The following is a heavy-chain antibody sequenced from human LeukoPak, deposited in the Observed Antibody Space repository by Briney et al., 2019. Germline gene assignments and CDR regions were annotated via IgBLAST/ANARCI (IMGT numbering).Heavy chain of an antibody. CDR1: GFTFSSYS. CDR2: ISSSSSTI. CDR3: ARGYSDYGGRYAFVM. Sequence: GGSLRLSCAASGFTFSSYSMNWVRQAPGKGLEWVSYISSSSSTIYYADSVKGRFTISRDNAKNSLYLQMNSLRAEDTAVYYCARGYSDYGGRYAFVMWGQGTMVTVSS. D-gene: IGHD4-23*01. V-gene: IGHV3-48*01. J-gene: IGHJ3*02.